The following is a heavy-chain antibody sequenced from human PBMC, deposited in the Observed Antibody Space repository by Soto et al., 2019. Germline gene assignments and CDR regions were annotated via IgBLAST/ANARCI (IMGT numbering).Heavy chain of an antibody. CDR2: IIPILGIA. D-gene: IGHD3-22*01. V-gene: IGHV1-69*02. J-gene: IGHJ5*02. Sequence: ASGGTFSSYTISWVRQAPGQGLEWMGRIIPILGIANYAQKFQGRVTITADKSTSTAYMELSSLRSEDTAVYYCARTPYYDSTPRWFDPWGQGTLVTVSS. CDR1: GGTFSSYT. CDR3: ARTPYYDSTPRWFDP.